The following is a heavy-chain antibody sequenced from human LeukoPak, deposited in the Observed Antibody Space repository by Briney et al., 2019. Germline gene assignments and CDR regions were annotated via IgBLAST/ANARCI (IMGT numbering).Heavy chain of an antibody. J-gene: IGHJ5*02. CDR1: GFTFSSYA. CDR2: ISGSGGST. CDR3: AKDKVQLERRSEDWFDP. D-gene: IGHD1-1*01. Sequence: GGSLRLCCAASGFTFSSYAMSWVRQAPGKGLEWVSAISGSGGSTYYADSVKGRFPISRDNSKTTLYLQMNSLRAEATAVYYCAKDKVQLERRSEDWFDPWGQGTLVTVSS. V-gene: IGHV3-23*01.